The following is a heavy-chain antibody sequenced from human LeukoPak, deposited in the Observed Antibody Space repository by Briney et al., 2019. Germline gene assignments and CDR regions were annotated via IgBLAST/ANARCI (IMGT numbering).Heavy chain of an antibody. CDR2: ISSSSSYI. D-gene: IGHD6-13*01. CDR1: GFTFSSYS. CDR3: ASYYGSRIAAAAPG. V-gene: IGHV3-21*01. J-gene: IGHJ4*02. Sequence: GGSLRLSCAASGFTFSSYSMNWVRQAPGKGLEWVSSISSSSSYIYYADSVKGRFTISRDNAKNSLYLQMNSLRAEDTAVYYCASYYGSRIAAAAPGWGQGTLVTVSS.